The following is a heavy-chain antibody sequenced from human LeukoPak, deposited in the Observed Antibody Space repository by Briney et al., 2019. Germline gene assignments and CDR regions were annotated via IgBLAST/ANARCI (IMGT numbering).Heavy chain of an antibody. CDR2: IYYTGSI. D-gene: IGHD2/OR15-2a*01. J-gene: IGHJ4*02. Sequence: SETLSLTCTVSGGSINNYYWSWVRQPPGAGLEWLAYIYYTGSINYTPSLKTRLTISVDTSKNQFSLRLNSVTAADTAVYYCARFSQYYDSPTHYLDYWGQGILVTVSS. V-gene: IGHV4-59*08. CDR1: GGSINNYY. CDR3: ARFSQYYDSPTHYLDY.